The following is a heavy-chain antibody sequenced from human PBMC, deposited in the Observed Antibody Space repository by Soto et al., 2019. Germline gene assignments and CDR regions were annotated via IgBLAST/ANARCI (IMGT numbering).Heavy chain of an antibody. CDR1: GGTFSSYA. V-gene: IGHV1-69*12. Sequence: QVQLVQSGAEVKKPGSSVKVSCKASGGTFSSYAISWVRQAPGQGLEWMGGIIPIFGTANYAQKFQGRVRITADESRSKAYMELSSLRSEDTAVYYCARSAYSGSYAGAFDIWGQGTMVTVSS. CDR3: ARSAYSGSYAGAFDI. D-gene: IGHD1-26*01. CDR2: IIPIFGTA. J-gene: IGHJ3*02.